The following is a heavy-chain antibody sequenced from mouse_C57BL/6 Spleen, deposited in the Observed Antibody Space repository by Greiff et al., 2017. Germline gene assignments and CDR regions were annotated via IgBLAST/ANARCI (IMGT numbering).Heavy chain of an antibody. J-gene: IGHJ2*01. CDR2: INPSTGGT. CDR1: GYSFTGYY. Sequence: VQLQQSGPELVKPGASVKISCKASGYSFTGYYMNWVKQSPEKSLEWIGEINPSTGGTTYNQKFKAKATLTVDKSSSTAYMQLKSLTSEDSAVYYCARGWLLRYFDYWGQGTTLTVSS. D-gene: IGHD2-3*01. V-gene: IGHV1-42*01. CDR3: ARGWLLRYFDY.